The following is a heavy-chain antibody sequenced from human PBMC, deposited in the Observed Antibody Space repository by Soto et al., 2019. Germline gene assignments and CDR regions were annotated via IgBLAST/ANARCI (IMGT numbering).Heavy chain of an antibody. J-gene: IGHJ4*02. Sequence: QVQLVQSGGEVEKPGASVKVSCKASGYTFTNYGINWVRQAPGLGLEWMGWINVYNGNTNYAQKFQARVTMTTDTSTNSVYMELRSLRSDDTAVYYCARGPDPIYFDYWGQGTLVSVSS. CDR2: INVYNGNT. V-gene: IGHV1-18*01. CDR1: GYTFTNYG. CDR3: ARGPDPIYFDY.